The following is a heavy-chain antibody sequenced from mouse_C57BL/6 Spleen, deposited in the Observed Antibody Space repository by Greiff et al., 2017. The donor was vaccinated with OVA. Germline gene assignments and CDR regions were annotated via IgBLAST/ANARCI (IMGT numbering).Heavy chain of an antibody. Sequence: EVHLVESGPGLVKPSQSLSLTCSVTGYSITSGYYWNWIRQFPGNKLEWMGYISYDGSNNYNPSLKNRISITRDTSKNQFFLKLNSVTTEDTATYYCARNGLYFDYWGQGTTLTVSS. CDR2: ISYDGSN. CDR1: GYSITSGYY. J-gene: IGHJ2*01. CDR3: ARNGLYFDY. D-gene: IGHD2-2*01. V-gene: IGHV3-6*01.